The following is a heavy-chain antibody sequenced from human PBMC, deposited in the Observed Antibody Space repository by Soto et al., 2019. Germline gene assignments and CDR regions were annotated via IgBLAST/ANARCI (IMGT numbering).Heavy chain of an antibody. CDR2: ISYDGSNK. CDR1: GFTFSSYG. CDR3: ASLGYCISTSCYDY. Sequence: PGGSLRLSCAASGFTFSSYGMHWVRQAPGKGLEWVAVISYDGSNKYYADSVKGRFTISRDNSKNTLYLQMNSLRAEDTAVYYCASLGYCISTSCYDYWGQGTLVTVSS. V-gene: IGHV3-30*03. D-gene: IGHD2-2*01. J-gene: IGHJ4*02.